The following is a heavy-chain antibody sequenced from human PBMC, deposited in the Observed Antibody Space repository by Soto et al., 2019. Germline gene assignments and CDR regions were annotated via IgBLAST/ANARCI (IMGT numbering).Heavy chain of an antibody. Sequence: EVQVLESGGGLVQPGGSLRLSCAASGFNFSSNDMTWVRKAPGKGLEWVSTIYGSGATTYYSDFVEGRFTVSRDNSKNTVYVQMNNLRADDTALDYFAKNSCGFDAWGQGTLVTVSS. CDR3: AKNSCGFDA. J-gene: IGHJ5*02. CDR2: IYGSGATT. V-gene: IGHV3-23*01. CDR1: GFNFSSND.